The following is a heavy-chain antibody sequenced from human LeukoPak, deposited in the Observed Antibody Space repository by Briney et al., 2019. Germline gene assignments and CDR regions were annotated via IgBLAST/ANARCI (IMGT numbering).Heavy chain of an antibody. V-gene: IGHV4-34*01. J-gene: IGHJ2*01. Sequence: SETLSLTCAVYGGSFSGYYWSWIRNPPGKGLEWIGEFNHMGSTNYNPSLKSRVTISVDTSKNQFSLKLSSVTAADTAVYYCARGGDIVVVPAASDWYFDLWGRGTLVTVSS. CDR2: FNHMGST. CDR1: GGSFSGYY. CDR3: ARGGDIVVVPAASDWYFDL. D-gene: IGHD2-2*01.